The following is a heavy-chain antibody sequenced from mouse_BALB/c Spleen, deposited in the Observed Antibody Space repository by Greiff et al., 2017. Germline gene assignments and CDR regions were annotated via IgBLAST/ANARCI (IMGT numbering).Heavy chain of an antibody. V-gene: IGHV3-2*02. D-gene: IGHD2-4*01. J-gene: IGHJ3*01. Sequence: EVQRVESGPGLVKPSQSLSLTCTVTGYSITSDYAWNWIRQFPGNKLGWMGYISYSGSTSYNPSLKSRISITRDTSKNQFFLQLNSVTTEDTATYYCARDDCAWFAYWGQGTLVTVSA. CDR1: GYSITSDYA. CDR3: ARDDCAWFAY. CDR2: ISYSGST.